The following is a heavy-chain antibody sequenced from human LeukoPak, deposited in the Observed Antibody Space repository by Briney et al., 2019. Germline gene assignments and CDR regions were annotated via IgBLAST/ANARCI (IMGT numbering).Heavy chain of an antibody. Sequence: SETLSLTCTVSGGSISSSTYYWGWIRQPPGKGLEWIGSIYYSGSTDYNPSLKSRVTISVDTSKNQFSLKLSSVTAADTAVYYCARGNRGVMLYYYYMDVWGKGTTVTVSS. CDR1: GGSISSSTYY. D-gene: IGHD3-16*01. CDR2: IYYSGST. J-gene: IGHJ6*03. V-gene: IGHV4-39*07. CDR3: ARGNRGVMLYYYYMDV.